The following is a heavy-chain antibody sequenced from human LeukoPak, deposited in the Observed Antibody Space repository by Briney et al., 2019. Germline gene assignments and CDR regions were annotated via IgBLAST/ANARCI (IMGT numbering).Heavy chain of an antibody. CDR1: GYTFTSYG. Sequence: GASVKVSCKSSGYTFTSYGIHWVRQAPGQRLEWMGWMNPNSGNTGYAQKFQGRVTITRNTSISTAYMELSSLRSEDTAVYYCAGGGSSWPFDAFDIWGQGTMVTVSS. J-gene: IGHJ3*02. D-gene: IGHD6-13*01. CDR2: MNPNSGNT. V-gene: IGHV1-8*03. CDR3: AGGGSSWPFDAFDI.